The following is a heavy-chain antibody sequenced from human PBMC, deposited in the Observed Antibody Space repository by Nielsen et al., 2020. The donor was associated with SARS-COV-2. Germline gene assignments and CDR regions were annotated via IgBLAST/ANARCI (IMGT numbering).Heavy chain of an antibody. Sequence: SETLSLTCAISGDSVSSNSAAWNWIRQSPSRGLEWLGRTYYRSKWYNDYAVSVKSRITINPDTSKNQSSLQLNSVTPEDTAVYYCARGGGCSSTSCLNMDVWGKGTTVTVSS. CDR3: ARGGGCSSTSCLNMDV. J-gene: IGHJ6*03. CDR1: GDSVSSNSAA. CDR2: TYYRSKWYN. D-gene: IGHD2-2*01. V-gene: IGHV6-1*01.